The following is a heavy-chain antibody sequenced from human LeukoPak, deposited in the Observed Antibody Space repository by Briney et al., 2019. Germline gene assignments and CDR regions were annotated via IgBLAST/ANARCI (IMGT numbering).Heavy chain of an antibody. CDR3: ARGSWYRVDY. J-gene: IGHJ4*02. CDR1: GFTLSSNY. CDR2: IYSGGST. Sequence: GGSLRLSCAASGFTLSSNYMSWVRQAPGKGLEWVSVIYSGGSTYYADSVKGRFTISRDNSKNTLYLQMNSLRAEDTAVYYCARGSWYRVDYWGQGTLVTVSS. V-gene: IGHV3-53*01. D-gene: IGHD6-13*01.